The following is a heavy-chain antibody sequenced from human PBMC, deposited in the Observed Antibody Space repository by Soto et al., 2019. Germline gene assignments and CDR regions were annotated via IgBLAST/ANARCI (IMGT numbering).Heavy chain of an antibody. CDR2: IYYSGST. CDR3: ANAVKTYYDFWSGPPDHYFDY. CDR1: GGSISSSSYY. Sequence: SETLSLTCTVSGGSISSSSYYWGWIRQPPGKGLEWIGSIYYSGSTYYNPSLKSRVTISVDTSKNQFSLKLSSLTAADTAVYYCANAVKTYYDFWSGPPDHYFDYWGQGTLVTVSS. J-gene: IGHJ4*02. V-gene: IGHV4-39*01. D-gene: IGHD3-3*01.